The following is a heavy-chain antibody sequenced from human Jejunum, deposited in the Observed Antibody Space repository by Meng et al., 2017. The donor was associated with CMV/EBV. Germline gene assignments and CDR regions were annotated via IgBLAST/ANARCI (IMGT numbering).Heavy chain of an antibody. J-gene: IGHJ4*02. CDR2: IYTSGST. CDR1: GGSIRSGSTY. CDR3: ARDRTYCGGDCSTD. Sequence: QVPLQEPGTELVKPLQTHVLTVTVSGGSIRSGSTYWSWIRQPAGKGLEWIGKIYTSGSTNYHPSLKSLVTMSVDTSKNQFSLKLRSVTALDTAVYYCARDRTYCGGDCSTDWGQGTLVTVSS. V-gene: IGHV4-61*02. D-gene: IGHD2-21*02.